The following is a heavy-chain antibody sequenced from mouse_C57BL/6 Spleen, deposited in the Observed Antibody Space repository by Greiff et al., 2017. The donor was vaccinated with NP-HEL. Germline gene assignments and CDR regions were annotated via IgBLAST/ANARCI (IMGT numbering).Heavy chain of an antibody. Sequence: QVQLQQSGAELVRPGTSVKIPCKASGYTFTDYRIGWVKQSPGHSLEWIGDIYPGGGGTIYNQKFKGKATLTVDKSSSTAYMEFRSLTSEDTAVYYCARRRVTTGAMDDWGKGTSVTVSS. CDR2: IYPGGGGT. J-gene: IGHJ4*01. V-gene: IGHV1-63*01. CDR3: ARRRVTTGAMDD. D-gene: IGHD2-2*01. CDR1: GYTFTDYR.